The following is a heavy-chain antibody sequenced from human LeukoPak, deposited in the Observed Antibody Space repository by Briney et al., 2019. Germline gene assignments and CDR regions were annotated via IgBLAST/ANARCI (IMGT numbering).Heavy chain of an antibody. CDR1: GFTFSSYG. Sequence: GGSLRLSCAASGFTFSSYGMHWVRQAPGKGLEWVAVISYDGSNKYYADSVKGRFTISRDNSKNTLYLQMNSLRAEDTAVYYCAKDGGRIAVAGLDYWGQGTLVTVSS. CDR3: AKDGGRIAVAGLDY. J-gene: IGHJ4*02. V-gene: IGHV3-30*18. D-gene: IGHD6-19*01. CDR2: ISYDGSNK.